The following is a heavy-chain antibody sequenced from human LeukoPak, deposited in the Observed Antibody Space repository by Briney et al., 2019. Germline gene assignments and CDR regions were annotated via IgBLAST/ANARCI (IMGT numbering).Heavy chain of an antibody. J-gene: IGHJ4*02. CDR2: INPNSGGT. V-gene: IGHV1-2*02. CDR3: ARGSIAAHPADY. CDR1: GYTFTGYY. Sequence: ASVKVSCKASGYTFTGYYMHWVRQAPGQGLEWMGWINPNSGGTIYAQKFQGRVTMTRDTSISTAYMELSRLRSDDTAVYYCARGSIAAHPADYWGQGTLVTVSS. D-gene: IGHD6-6*01.